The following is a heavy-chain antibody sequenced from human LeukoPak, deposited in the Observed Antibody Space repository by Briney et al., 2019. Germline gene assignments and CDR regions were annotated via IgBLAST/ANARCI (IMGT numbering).Heavy chain of an antibody. J-gene: IGHJ4*02. V-gene: IGHV3-23*01. D-gene: IGHD2-2*01. Sequence: GGSLRLSCAASGFTLSSYAMTWVRQAPGKGLEWVSFINDNETNYVDSVKGRFTVSRDNSKNTLYLEMNSLRAEDTAVYYCARGGSGTSVLYYWGQGILVTVSS. CDR2: INDNET. CDR3: ARGGSGTSVLYY. CDR1: GFTLSSYA.